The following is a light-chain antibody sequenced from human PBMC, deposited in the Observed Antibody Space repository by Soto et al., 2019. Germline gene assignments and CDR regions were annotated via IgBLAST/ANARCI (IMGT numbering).Light chain of an antibody. CDR3: QQYDNLPT. J-gene: IGKJ5*01. CDR2: DAS. CDR1: QDINSY. V-gene: IGKV1-33*01. Sequence: DIQMTQSPSSLSASVGDRVTITCQASQDINSYLAWYQQKPGKAPKFLIYDASSLESGVPSRFSGSGSGTDFTFTISSLQPEDIATYYCQQYDNLPTFGQGTRLEIK.